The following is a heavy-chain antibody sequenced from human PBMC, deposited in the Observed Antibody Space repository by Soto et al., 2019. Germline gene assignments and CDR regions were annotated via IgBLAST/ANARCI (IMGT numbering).Heavy chain of an antibody. CDR3: AKDLGTDYYYGMDV. D-gene: IGHD2-8*02. J-gene: IGHJ6*02. V-gene: IGHV3-43*01. CDR2: ISWDGGST. CDR1: GFTFDDYT. Sequence: GGSLRLSCAASGFTFDDYTMHWVRQAPGKGPEWVSLISWDGGSTYYADSVKGRFTISRDNSKNSLYLQMNSLRTEDTALYYCAKDLGTDYYYGMDVWGQGTTVTVSS.